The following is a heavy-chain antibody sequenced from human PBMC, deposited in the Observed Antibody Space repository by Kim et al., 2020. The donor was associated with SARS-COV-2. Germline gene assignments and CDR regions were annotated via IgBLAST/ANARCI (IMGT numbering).Heavy chain of an antibody. D-gene: IGHD2-2*01. Sequence: ASVKVSCKASGYTFTSYYMHWVRQAPGQGLEWMGIINPSGGSTSYAQKFQGRVTMTRDTSTSTVYMELSSLRSEDTAVYYCARDRPPPAAALYYYGMDVWGQGTTVTVSS. V-gene: IGHV1-46*01. CDR2: INPSGGST. CDR1: GYTFTSYY. J-gene: IGHJ6*02. CDR3: ARDRPPPAAALYYYGMDV.